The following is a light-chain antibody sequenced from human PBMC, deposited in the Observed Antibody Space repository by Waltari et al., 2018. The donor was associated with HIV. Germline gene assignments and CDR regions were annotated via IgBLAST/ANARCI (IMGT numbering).Light chain of an antibody. V-gene: IGKV3-20*01. J-gene: IGKJ4*01. CDR3: HQYADSPLT. CDR1: QSVAKSY. CDR2: GAS. Sequence: EIVLTQSPGTLSLSPGERATFSCTASQSVAKSYLAWYQQKLGQAPRLLIYGASSRATGIPDRFSGSGFGTDFTLTISRLEPEDFAVYYCHQYADSPLTFGGGTKVEIK.